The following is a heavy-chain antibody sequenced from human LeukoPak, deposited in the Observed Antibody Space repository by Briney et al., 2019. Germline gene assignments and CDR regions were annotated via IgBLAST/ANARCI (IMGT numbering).Heavy chain of an antibody. CDR2: IKQDGSEK. Sequence: SGGSLRLSCAASGFTFITSAMTWVRQAPGKGLGWVANIKQDGSEKYYVDSVKGRFTISRDNAKNSLYLQMNSLRAEDTAVYYCARDGRRDGYRNWGQGTLVTVSS. D-gene: IGHD5-24*01. CDR3: ARDGRRDGYRN. V-gene: IGHV3-7*01. J-gene: IGHJ4*02. CDR1: GFTFITSA.